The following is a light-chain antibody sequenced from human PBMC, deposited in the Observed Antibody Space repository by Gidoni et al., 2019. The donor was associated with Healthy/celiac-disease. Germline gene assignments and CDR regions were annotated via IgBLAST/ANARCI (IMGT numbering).Light chain of an antibody. CDR2: DAS. V-gene: IGKV3-11*01. J-gene: IGKJ4*01. CDR3: QQRSNWQVT. Sequence: ILLTQSPATLSLSPGERATLPCRASQSVSSYLAWYQQKPGQAPRLLIYDASNRATGIPARFSGSGSGTDFTLTISSLEPEDFAGYYCQQRSNWQVTFGGGTKVEIK. CDR1: QSVSSY.